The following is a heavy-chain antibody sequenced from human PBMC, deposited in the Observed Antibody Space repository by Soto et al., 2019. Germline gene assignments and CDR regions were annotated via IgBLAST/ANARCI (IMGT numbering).Heavy chain of an antibody. V-gene: IGHV3-15*07. CDR3: TSGLWLVPLAF. Sequence: VQLVESGGGLVKPGGSLRLSCAASGFTFSNAWMNWVRQAPGKGLEWVGRIKSKTDGGTTDYAAPVKGRFTISRDDSKNTLYLQMNSLKTEDTVVYYCTSGLWLVPLAFWGQGTLVTVSS. CDR2: IKSKTDGGTT. CDR1: GFTFSNAW. J-gene: IGHJ4*02. D-gene: IGHD6-19*01.